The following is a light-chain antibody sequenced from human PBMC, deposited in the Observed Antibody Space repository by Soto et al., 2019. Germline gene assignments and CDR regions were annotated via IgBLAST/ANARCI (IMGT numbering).Light chain of an antibody. CDR3: QQYGSSPTT. CDR1: QSISSSY. Sequence: EIVLTQSPGTLSLSPGERATLSCRASQSISSSYLAWYQQKPGQAPRLLFYGASSRATGIPDRFSGSGSGTDFTLTISRLEPEDFAVYYCQQYGSSPTTFGGGTKVEIK. J-gene: IGKJ4*01. CDR2: GAS. V-gene: IGKV3-20*01.